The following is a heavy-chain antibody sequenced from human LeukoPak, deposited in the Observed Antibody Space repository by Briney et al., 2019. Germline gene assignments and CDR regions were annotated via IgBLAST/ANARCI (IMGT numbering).Heavy chain of an antibody. CDR1: GGSFSGYY. D-gene: IGHD6-13*01. Sequence: SETLSLTCAVYGGSFSGYYWSWIRQPPGKGLEWIGEINHSGSTNYNPSLKSRVTISVDTSKNQFSLKLSSVTAADTAVYYCASFKGVSNSWGFDYWGQGTLVTVSS. V-gene: IGHV4-34*01. CDR2: INHSGST. J-gene: IGHJ4*02. CDR3: ASFKGVSNSWGFDY.